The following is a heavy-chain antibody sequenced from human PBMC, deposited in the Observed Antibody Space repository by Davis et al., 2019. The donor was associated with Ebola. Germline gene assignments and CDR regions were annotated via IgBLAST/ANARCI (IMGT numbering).Heavy chain of an antibody. CDR2: INSDWSST. CDR1: GFTFSRYW. V-gene: IGHV3-74*01. J-gene: IGHJ5*02. CDR3: ARVGYGDYWRWFDP. D-gene: IGHD4-17*01. Sequence: GESLKISCAASGFTFSRYWMHWVRQAPGKGLVWVSRINSDWSSTSYADSVKGRFTIPSDNAKNTLYLQMNSLRAEDTAVYYCARVGYGDYWRWFDPWGQGTLVTVSS.